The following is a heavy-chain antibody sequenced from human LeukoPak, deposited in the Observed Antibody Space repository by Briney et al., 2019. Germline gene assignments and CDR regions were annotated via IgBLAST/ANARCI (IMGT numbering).Heavy chain of an antibody. CDR1: GFTFDDYG. J-gene: IGHJ3*02. D-gene: IGHD3-3*01. CDR3: AKDSYDFWSGYYNSAFDI. Sequence: PGGSLRLPCAASGFTFDDYGMSWVRQAPGKGLEWVSGINWNGGSTGYADSVKGRFTISRDNAKNSLYLQMNSLRAEDTALYYCAKDSYDFWSGYYNSAFDIWGQGTMVTVSS. CDR2: INWNGGST. V-gene: IGHV3-20*04.